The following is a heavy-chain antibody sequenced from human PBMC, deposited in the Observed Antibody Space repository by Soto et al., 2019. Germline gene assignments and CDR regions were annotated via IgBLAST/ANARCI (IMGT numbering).Heavy chain of an antibody. CDR3: ANASGLIPYYDYGMDV. CDR1: GFIFDDYA. V-gene: IGHV3-9*01. D-gene: IGHD3-10*01. Sequence: GGSLRLSCAASGFIFDDYAMHWVRQAPGKGLEWVSGMSWSRESVRYADSVKGRFTISRASAKYSLYLQMNSLRTEDTALYYCANASGLIPYYDYGMDVWGQGATVTVSS. J-gene: IGHJ6*02. CDR2: MSWSRESV.